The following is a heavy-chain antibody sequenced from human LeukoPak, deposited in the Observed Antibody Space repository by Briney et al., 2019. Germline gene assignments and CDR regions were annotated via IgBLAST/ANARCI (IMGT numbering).Heavy chain of an antibody. CDR3: ARRGFDWLLGAALAFDI. CDR1: GGSISSYY. CDR2: IYYSGST. D-gene: IGHD3-9*01. V-gene: IGHV4-59*08. J-gene: IGHJ3*02. Sequence: SETLSLTCTVSGGSISSYYWSWIRQPPGKGLEWIGYIYYSGSTNCNPSLKSRVTMSVDTSKNQFSLKLSSVTAADTAVYYCARRGFDWLLGAALAFDIWGQGTMVTVSS.